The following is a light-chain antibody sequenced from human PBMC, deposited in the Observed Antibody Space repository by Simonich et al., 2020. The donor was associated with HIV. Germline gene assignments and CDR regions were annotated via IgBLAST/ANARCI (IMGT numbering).Light chain of an antibody. CDR3: MQALQTPLFT. CDR2: LGS. CDR1: QSLLHSNGYNY. J-gene: IGKJ3*01. V-gene: IGKV2-28*01. Sequence: DIVMTQTPLSLSVTPGQPASISCKSSQSLLHSNGYNYLDWYLQKPGQSPQLLIYLGSNRAAGVPDRFSGSGSGTDFTLEISRVEAEDVGVYYCMQALQTPLFTFGPGTKVDIK.